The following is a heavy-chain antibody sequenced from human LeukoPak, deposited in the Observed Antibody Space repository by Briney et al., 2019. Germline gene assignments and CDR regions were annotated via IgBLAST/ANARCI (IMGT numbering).Heavy chain of an antibody. CDR2: IKQDGSEK. CDR3: ARVSPTGRDFDY. D-gene: IGHD1-26*01. J-gene: IGHJ4*02. Sequence: PGGSLRLSCAASGFSFINHAMSWVRQAPGKGLEWVANIKQDGSEKYYVDSVKGRFTISRDNAKNSLYLQMNSLRAEDTAVYYCARVSPTGRDFDYWGQGTLVTVSS. V-gene: IGHV3-7*01. CDR1: GFSFINHA.